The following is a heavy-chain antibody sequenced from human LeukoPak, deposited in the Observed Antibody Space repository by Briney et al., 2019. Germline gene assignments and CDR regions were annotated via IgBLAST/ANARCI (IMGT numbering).Heavy chain of an antibody. J-gene: IGHJ6*03. CDR2: ISYDGSNK. CDR3: ARLRFFPFYYMDV. Sequence: GGSLRLSCAASGFTFSSYAMHWVRQAPGKGLEWVAVISYDGSNKYYADSVKGRFTISRDNSKNTLYLQMNSLRAEDTAVYYCARLRFFPFYYMDVWGKGTTVTVSS. D-gene: IGHD3-3*01. CDR1: GFTFSSYA. V-gene: IGHV3-30*04.